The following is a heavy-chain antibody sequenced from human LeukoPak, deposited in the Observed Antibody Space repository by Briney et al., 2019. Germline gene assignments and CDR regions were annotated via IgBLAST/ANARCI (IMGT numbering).Heavy chain of an antibody. J-gene: IGHJ4*02. CDR1: GFSVSTSG. V-gene: IGHV3-23*01. CDR2: IFGDGETT. CDR3: AQGFGSGWYPH. Sequence: PGGSLRLSCTVSGFSVSTSGMSWVRQAQGKGLQTISAIFGDGETTYYADSVKGRFTISRDNSKNTLYLQMNSLRVEDTALYYCAQGFGSGWYPHWGQGSLVSVSS. D-gene: IGHD6-19*01.